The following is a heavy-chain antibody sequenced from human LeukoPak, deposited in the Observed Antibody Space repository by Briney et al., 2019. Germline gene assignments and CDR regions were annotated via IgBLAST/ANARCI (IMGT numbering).Heavy chain of an antibody. CDR2: ISSSSDYI. CDR3: ARSRSVSNYKGMDV. J-gene: IGHJ6*02. CDR1: GFSFSDYS. D-gene: IGHD5/OR15-5a*01. V-gene: IGHV3-21*01. Sequence: GGSLRLSCPASGFSFSDYSMSWVRQAPGKGLEWVSSISSSSDYIYYADSVKGRFTISRDNARNSLYLQMNSLRAEDTAVYYCARSRSVSNYKGMDVWGQGTTVTVSS.